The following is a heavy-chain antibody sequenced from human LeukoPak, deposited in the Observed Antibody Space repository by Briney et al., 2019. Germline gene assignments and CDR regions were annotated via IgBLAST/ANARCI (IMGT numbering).Heavy chain of an antibody. CDR2: IYHSGST. Sequence: SQTLSLTCTVSGGSISSGGYYWSWIRQPPGKGLEWIGYIYHSGSTYYNPSLKSRVTISVDRSKNQFSLKLSSVTAADTAVYYCARDDDSSGYYYTLIDYWGQGTLVTVSS. V-gene: IGHV4-30-2*01. J-gene: IGHJ4*02. D-gene: IGHD3-22*01. CDR3: ARDDDSSGYYYTLIDY. CDR1: GGSISSGGYY.